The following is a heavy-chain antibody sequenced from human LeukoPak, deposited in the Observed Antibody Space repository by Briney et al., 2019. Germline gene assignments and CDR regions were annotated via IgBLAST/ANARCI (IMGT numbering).Heavy chain of an antibody. V-gene: IGHV4-61*01. CDR3: ARGANWGSPDY. D-gene: IGHD7-27*01. Sequence: SETLSLTCTVSGGSISSSSYYWSWIRQPPGKGLEWIGYIYYSGTTSYNPSLKSRVTISLDTSKNQFSLKLSSVTAADTAVYYCARGANWGSPDYWGQGTLVTVSS. CDR2: IYYSGTT. J-gene: IGHJ4*02. CDR1: GGSISSSSYY.